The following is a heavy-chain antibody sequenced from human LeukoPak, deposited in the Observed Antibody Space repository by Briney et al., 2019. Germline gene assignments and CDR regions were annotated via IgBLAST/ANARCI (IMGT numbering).Heavy chain of an antibody. V-gene: IGHV3-23*01. CDR1: GFTFSSYA. J-gene: IGHJ1*01. CDR2: ISGSGGST. CDR3: ARDRRDGYNYGYFQH. Sequence: GGSLRLSCAASGFTFSSYAMSWVRQAPGKGLEWVSAISGSGGSTYYADSVKGRFTISRDNSKNTLYLQMNSLRAEDTAVYYCARDRRDGYNYGYFQHWGQGTLVTVSS. D-gene: IGHD5-24*01.